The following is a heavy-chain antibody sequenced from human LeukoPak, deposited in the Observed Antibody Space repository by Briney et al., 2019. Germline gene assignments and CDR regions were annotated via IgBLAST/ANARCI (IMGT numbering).Heavy chain of an antibody. V-gene: IGHV3-23*01. Sequence: GGSLRLSCAASGFTFSSYATSWVRQAPGKGLEWVSTISGSGGSTYYADSVKGRFTISRDNSKNTLYLQMNSLRAEDTAVYYCAKDRLSVYCYDSSGYYYFDYWGQGTLVTVSS. D-gene: IGHD3-22*01. CDR1: GFTFSSYA. CDR2: ISGSGGST. J-gene: IGHJ4*02. CDR3: AKDRLSVYCYDSSGYYYFDY.